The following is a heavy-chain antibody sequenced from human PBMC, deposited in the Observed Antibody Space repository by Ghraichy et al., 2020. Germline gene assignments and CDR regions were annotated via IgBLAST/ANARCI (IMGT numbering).Heavy chain of an antibody. CDR3: AREGYGDYRSYYYHGMDV. CDR2: RTSSETT. D-gene: IGHD4-17*01. Sequence: LSLTCAASGFTLSNYEMNWVRQAPGKGLEWVSHRTSSETTMYADSVRGRFTISRDNAKNSLYLQMNSLRGEDTAVYYCAREGYGDYRSYYYHGMDVWGQGTTVTVSS. CDR1: GFTLSNYE. J-gene: IGHJ6*02. V-gene: IGHV3-48*03.